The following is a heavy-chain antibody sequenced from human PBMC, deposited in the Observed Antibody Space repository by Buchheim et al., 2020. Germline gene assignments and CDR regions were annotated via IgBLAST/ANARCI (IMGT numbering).Heavy chain of an antibody. V-gene: IGHV3-48*03. CDR1: GFIFSSYE. Sequence: EVQLVESGGGLVQPGGSLRLSCAASGFIFSSYEMNWVRQAPGKGLEWVSYISSSGSTIYYTDSVKGRFTISRDNAKNSLYLQMNGLRAEDTAVYFCARDFSSRFGDYWGQGTL. D-gene: IGHD6-6*01. CDR3: ARDFSSRFGDY. CDR2: ISSSGSTI. J-gene: IGHJ4*02.